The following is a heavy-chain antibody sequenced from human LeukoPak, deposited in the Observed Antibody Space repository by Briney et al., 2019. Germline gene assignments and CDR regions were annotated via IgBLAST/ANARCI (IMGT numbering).Heavy chain of an antibody. Sequence: ASVKVSCKASGYTFSGYYLHWVRQAPGQGLEWMGWINPNSGGTNSAQKSQGRVTMTRDTSIITAYMELSRLRSDDTAVYYCASELYSSSALGYWGQGTLVTVSS. J-gene: IGHJ4*02. CDR2: INPNSGGT. CDR3: ASELYSSSALGY. V-gene: IGHV1-2*02. D-gene: IGHD6-6*01. CDR1: GYTFSGYY.